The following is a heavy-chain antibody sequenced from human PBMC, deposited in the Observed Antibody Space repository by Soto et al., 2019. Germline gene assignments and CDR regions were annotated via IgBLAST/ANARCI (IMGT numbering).Heavy chain of an antibody. D-gene: IGHD2-8*01. CDR2: IFHDGTA. V-gene: IGHV4-4*02. CDR3: ARLVYDTRLNYMYFDF. CDR1: GVSISSGNW. J-gene: IGHJ4*02. Sequence: SETLSLTSAVSGVSISSGNWWTWVRQTPQRGLEYIGEIFHDGTANYYPSFERRVAISVDTSKNQFSLKLTSVTAAATAIYFCARLVYDTRLNYMYFDFWGQGALVTVSS.